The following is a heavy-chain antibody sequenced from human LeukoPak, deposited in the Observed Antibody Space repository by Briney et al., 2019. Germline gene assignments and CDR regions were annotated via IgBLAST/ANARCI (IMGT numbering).Heavy chain of an antibody. Sequence: SSETLSLTCTVSGGSISSYYWSWIRQPPGKGLEWIGYIYYSGSTNYNPSLKSRVTISVDTSKNQFSLKLSSVTAADTAVYYCARRSTAMVIFDYWGQGTLVTVSS. CDR1: GGSISSYY. V-gene: IGHV4-59*08. D-gene: IGHD5-18*01. J-gene: IGHJ4*02. CDR2: IYYSGST. CDR3: ARRSTAMVIFDY.